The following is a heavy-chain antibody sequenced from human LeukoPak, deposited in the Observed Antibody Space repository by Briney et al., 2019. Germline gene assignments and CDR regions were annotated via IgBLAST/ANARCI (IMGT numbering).Heavy chain of an antibody. CDR2: ISSSSSCI. Sequence: KSGGSVRLSCAASGFTFSISGMDWVRQAPGKGLEWVSSISSSSSCIHYADSVKGRFTISRDNAKNELYLQMNSLRAEDTAVYFCARERDCGRFSCGAYYFKSWGQGTLVTVSS. CDR1: GFTFSISG. J-gene: IGHJ4*02. D-gene: IGHD2-15*01. CDR3: ARERDCGRFSCGAYYFKS. V-gene: IGHV3-21*01.